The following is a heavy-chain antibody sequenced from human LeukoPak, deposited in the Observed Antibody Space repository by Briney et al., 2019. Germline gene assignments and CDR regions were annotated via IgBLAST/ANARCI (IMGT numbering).Heavy chain of an antibody. V-gene: IGHV4-59*01. CDR3: ARAGNDWNTGYYFDY. J-gene: IGHJ4*02. CDR1: GGSISNYY. Sequence: SQTLSLTCTVSGGSISNYYWSWIRQPPGKGLEWNGYIYFDGSTNYNPSLKSRLTISLDTSKNHISLKLSSVTAADTALYYCARAGNDWNTGYYFDYWGQGTLVTVSS. CDR2: IYFDGST. D-gene: IGHD1/OR15-1a*01.